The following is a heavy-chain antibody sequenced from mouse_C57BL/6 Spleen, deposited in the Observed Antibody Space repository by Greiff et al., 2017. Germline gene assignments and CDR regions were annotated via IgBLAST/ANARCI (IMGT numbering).Heavy chain of an antibody. CDR2: IWSDGST. Sequence: VQLQESGPGLVAPSQSLTITCTVSGFSLTSYGVHWVRQPPGKGLEWMVVIWSDGSTTYNSDLKARRSSSKDNAKSQVFLKMNSRQTDDTAMYYCARQKYYAMDYWGQGTSVTVSS. CDR1: GFSLTSYG. V-gene: IGHV2-6-1*01. J-gene: IGHJ4*01. CDR3: ARQKYYAMDY.